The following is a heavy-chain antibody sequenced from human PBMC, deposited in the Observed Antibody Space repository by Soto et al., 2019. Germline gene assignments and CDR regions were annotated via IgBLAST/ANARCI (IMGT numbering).Heavy chain of an antibody. CDR3: ARDEEVNYADYGGSDHYYGMDV. Sequence: SETLSLTCTVSGVSISSGGYYLRWLRQHPGKGLEWIGYIYYTGSTYYNPSLKSRVTISVDTSKNQFSLKLTSVTAADTAVYYCARDEEVNYADYGGSDHYYGMDVWGQGTTVTVSS. V-gene: IGHV4-31*03. D-gene: IGHD4-17*01. CDR2: IYYTGST. CDR1: GVSISSGGYY. J-gene: IGHJ6*02.